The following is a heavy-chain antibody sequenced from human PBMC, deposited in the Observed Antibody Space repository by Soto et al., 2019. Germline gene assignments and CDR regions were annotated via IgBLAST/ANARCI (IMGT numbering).Heavy chain of an antibody. Sequence: GGSLRLSCAASGFTFSSYAMHWVRQAPGKGLEYVSAISSNGGSTYYANSVKGRFTISRDNSKNTLYLQMGSLRAEDMAVYYCARGIFDSYGMDVWGQGTTVTVSS. CDR1: GFTFSSYA. CDR2: ISSNGGST. V-gene: IGHV3-64*01. J-gene: IGHJ6*02. D-gene: IGHD2-15*01. CDR3: ARGIFDSYGMDV.